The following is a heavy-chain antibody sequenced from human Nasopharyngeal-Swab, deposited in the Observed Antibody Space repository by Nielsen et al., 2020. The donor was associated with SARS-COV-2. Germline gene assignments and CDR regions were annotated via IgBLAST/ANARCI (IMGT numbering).Heavy chain of an antibody. CDR1: GFTVSSNY. CDR3: ARVPYDILHFRGGMDV. CDR2: IYSGGST. J-gene: IGHJ6*02. Sequence: GESLKISCAASGFTVSSNYMSWVRQAPGKGLEWVSVIYSGGSTYCADSVKGRFTISRHNSKNTLYLQMNSLRAEDTAVYYCARVPYDILHFRGGMDVWGQGTTVTVSS. V-gene: IGHV3-53*04. D-gene: IGHD3-9*01.